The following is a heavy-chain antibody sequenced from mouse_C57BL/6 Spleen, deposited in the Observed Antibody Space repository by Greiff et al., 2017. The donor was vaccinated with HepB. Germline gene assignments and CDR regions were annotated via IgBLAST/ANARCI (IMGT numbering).Heavy chain of an antibody. Sequence: EVKLMESGGGLVKPGGSLKLSCAASGFTFSDYGMHWVRQAPEKGLEWVAYISSGSSTIYYADTVKGRFTISRDNAKNTLFLQMTSLRSEDTAMYYCANRDYGSSYAMDYWGQGTSVTVSS. D-gene: IGHD1-1*01. CDR2: ISSGSSTI. J-gene: IGHJ4*01. V-gene: IGHV5-17*01. CDR3: ANRDYGSSYAMDY. CDR1: GFTFSDYG.